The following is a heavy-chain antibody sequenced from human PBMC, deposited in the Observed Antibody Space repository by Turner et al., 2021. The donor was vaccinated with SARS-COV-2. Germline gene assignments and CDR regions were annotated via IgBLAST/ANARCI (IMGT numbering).Heavy chain of an antibody. CDR2: ISSSSSTI. CDR3: ARDLGSMAVAN. D-gene: IGHD6-19*01. J-gene: IGHJ4*02. V-gene: IGHV3-48*01. CDR1: GFTCSSYS. Sequence: EVQLVASGGGLVQPGGSLRLSCAASGFTCSSYSMNWVRQAPGKGLELVSYISSSSSTIYYADSVKGRFTISRDNAKNSLYLQMNSLRAEDTAVYYCARDLGSMAVANWGQGTLVTVSS.